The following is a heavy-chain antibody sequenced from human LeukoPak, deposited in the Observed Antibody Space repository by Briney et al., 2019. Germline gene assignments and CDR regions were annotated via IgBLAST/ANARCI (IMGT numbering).Heavy chain of an antibody. CDR3: AREGGIAPAGDY. J-gene: IGHJ4*02. Sequence: PGTSLRLSCAVSGFIFYDYAMHWVRQAPGKGLEWVVGISWNSGSIGYADSVRGRFTVSRDNAKNSLYLQMNSLRAEDTAVYYCAREGGIAPAGDYWGQGTLVTVSS. D-gene: IGHD6-13*01. CDR1: GFIFYDYA. CDR2: ISWNSGSI. V-gene: IGHV3-9*01.